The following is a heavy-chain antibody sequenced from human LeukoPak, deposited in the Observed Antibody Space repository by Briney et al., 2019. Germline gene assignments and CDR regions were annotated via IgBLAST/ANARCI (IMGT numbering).Heavy chain of an antibody. CDR1: GFTVSSNE. CDR3: AKDWSSSPNNYYYYYYYMDV. V-gene: IGHV3-38-3*01. Sequence: GGSLRLSCAASGFTVSSNEMSWVRQAPGKGLEWVSSISGGSTYYADSRKGRFTISRDNSKNTLHLQMNSLRAEDTAVYYCAKDWSSSPNNYYYYYYYMDVWGKGTTVTVSS. J-gene: IGHJ6*03. CDR2: ISGGST. D-gene: IGHD6-6*01.